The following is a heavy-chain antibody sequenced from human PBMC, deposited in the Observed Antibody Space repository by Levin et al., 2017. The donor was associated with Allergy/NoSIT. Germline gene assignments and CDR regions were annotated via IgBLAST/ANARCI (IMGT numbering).Heavy chain of an antibody. V-gene: IGHV1-18*01. J-gene: IGHJ5*02. CDR3: ARDLSASEVAGIWWFDP. Sequence: GESLKISCKASGYTFTNYGISWVRQAPGQGLEWMGWISAYNGNTKFAQKVQGRVTMTTDTSTSTAYMELRSLRSDDTAVYYCARDLSASEVAGIWWFDPWGQGTLVTVSS. D-gene: IGHD6-19*01. CDR1: GYTFTNYG. CDR2: ISAYNGNT.